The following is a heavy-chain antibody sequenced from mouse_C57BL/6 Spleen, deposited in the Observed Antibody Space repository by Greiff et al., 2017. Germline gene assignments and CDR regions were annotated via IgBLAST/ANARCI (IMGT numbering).Heavy chain of an antibody. Sequence: VQLQQSGAELVKPGASVKLSCKASGYTFTEYTIHWVKQRSGQGLEWIGWFYPGSGSIKYNEKFKVKATLTAEKSSSTVYMELSRLTSEDSAVYFCARHGLHYYGSSYPYFDYWGQGTTLTVSS. J-gene: IGHJ2*01. D-gene: IGHD1-1*01. CDR3: ARHGLHYYGSSYPYFDY. V-gene: IGHV1-62-2*01. CDR2: FYPGSGSI. CDR1: GYTFTEYT.